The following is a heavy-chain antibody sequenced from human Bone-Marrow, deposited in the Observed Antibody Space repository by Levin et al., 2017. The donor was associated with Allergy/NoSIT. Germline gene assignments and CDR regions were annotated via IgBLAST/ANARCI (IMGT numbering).Heavy chain of an antibody. Sequence: RAGGSLRLSCAASGVSLRSFGMHWVRQAPGRGLEWLSNIHVSGGTGFYTDSVRGRFTISKDNSKNMVFLDMVSVTAEDTAVYYCAAERSSNNGFDWWGQGTLVTVSS. D-gene: IGHD2/OR15-2a*01. CDR2: IHVSGGTG. CDR1: GVSLRSFG. V-gene: IGHV3-23*01. CDR3: AAERSSNNGFDW. J-gene: IGHJ4*02.